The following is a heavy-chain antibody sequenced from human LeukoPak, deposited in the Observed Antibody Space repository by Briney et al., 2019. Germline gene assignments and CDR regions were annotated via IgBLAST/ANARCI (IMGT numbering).Heavy chain of an antibody. Sequence: PSQTLSLTCTVSGGSISSGGYYWRWLRQPPGRGLEWLGYIYHSGSTYYNPSLKSRVTISVDRSKNQFSLKLSSVTAADTAVYYCARDSHSGIAAAEQNWFDPWGQGTLVTVSS. CDR2: IYHSGST. CDR1: GGSISSGGYY. J-gene: IGHJ5*02. D-gene: IGHD6-13*01. V-gene: IGHV4-30-2*01. CDR3: ARDSHSGIAAAEQNWFDP.